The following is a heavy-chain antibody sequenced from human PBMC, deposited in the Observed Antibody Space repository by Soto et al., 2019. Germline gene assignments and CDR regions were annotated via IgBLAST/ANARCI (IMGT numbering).Heavy chain of an antibody. Sequence: GASVKGSCKASGGTFSSYAISWVRQAPGQGLEWMGGIIPIFGTANYAQKFQGRVTITADESTSTAYMELSSLRSEDTAVYYCARAFPPVEMATNPFDYWGQGTLVTVSS. V-gene: IGHV1-69*13. CDR3: ARAFPPVEMATNPFDY. J-gene: IGHJ4*02. CDR2: IIPIFGTA. CDR1: GGTFSSYA. D-gene: IGHD5-12*01.